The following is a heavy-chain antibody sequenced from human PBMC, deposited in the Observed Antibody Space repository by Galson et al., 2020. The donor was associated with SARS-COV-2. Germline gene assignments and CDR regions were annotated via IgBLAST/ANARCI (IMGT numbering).Heavy chain of an antibody. J-gene: IGHJ6*02. CDR3: ARDLSPPYGMDV. CDR1: GFTFSSSA. CDR2: ISGSGGRT. V-gene: IGHV3-23*01. Sequence: GGSLRLSCAASGFTFSSSAMNWVRQAPGMGLEWVSLISGSGGRTYYADSVRGRFTISRDNSKNTLYLQMNSLRAEDTAVYYCARDLSPPYGMDVWGQGTTVTVSS.